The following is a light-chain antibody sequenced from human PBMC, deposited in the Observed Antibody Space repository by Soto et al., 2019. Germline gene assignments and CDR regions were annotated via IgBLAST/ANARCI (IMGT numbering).Light chain of an antibody. CDR3: GTWDSSLSAGV. V-gene: IGLV1-51*01. Sequence: QSVLTQPPSVSAAPGQKVTISCSGSSSNIGNNYVSWYQQLPGTAPKLLIYDNNKRPSGIPDRFSGSKSGTSATLGITGLQTGDEADYYCGTWDSSLSAGVFCTGTKLTVL. CDR1: SSNIGNNY. CDR2: DNN. J-gene: IGLJ1*01.